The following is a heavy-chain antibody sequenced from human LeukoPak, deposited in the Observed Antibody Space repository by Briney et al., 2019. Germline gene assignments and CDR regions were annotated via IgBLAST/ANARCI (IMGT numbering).Heavy chain of an antibody. CDR1: GFTFTSYL. V-gene: IGHV5-51*01. Sequence: PGESLKISCKGAGFTFTSYLIGWLRQMRGKRLEWMGITHPGNSDTRYSTSFQGQVTISADRSITTVYLQWSSLKAPDTAIYFCARTPGSYDYRGYQYWFFDLWGRGTLVTVSS. CDR2: THPGNSDT. D-gene: IGHD3-22*01. CDR3: ARTPGSYDYRGYQYWFFDL. J-gene: IGHJ2*01.